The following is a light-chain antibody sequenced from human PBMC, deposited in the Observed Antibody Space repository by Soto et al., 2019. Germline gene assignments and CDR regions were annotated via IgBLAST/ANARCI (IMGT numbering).Light chain of an antibody. CDR2: DAS. J-gene: IGKJ4*01. V-gene: IGKV3-20*01. Sequence: EIVLTQSPDTLSLSPGERATLSCRASQSVTNNFLAWFQQKPGQAPRLLNYDASRRAAGIPDRFSGSGSGTDFTLTISRLEPEDFAVYYCQQSAHPPLTFGGGTKVEIK. CDR3: QQSAHPPLT. CDR1: QSVTNNF.